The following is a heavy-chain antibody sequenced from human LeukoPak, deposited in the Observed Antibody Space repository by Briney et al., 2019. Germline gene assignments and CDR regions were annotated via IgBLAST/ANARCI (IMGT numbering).Heavy chain of an antibody. Sequence: GESLKISCKGSGYSFTSYWICWLRRLPGKSLVWMVIIYPGDSDTRYNPSFQGQVTISADKSITTAYLQWSSLKASDTAMYYCARSLKSRYYYGSGSSNWFDPWGQGTLVTVSS. D-gene: IGHD3-10*01. CDR3: ARSLKSRYYYGSGSSNWFDP. CDR1: GYSFTSYW. V-gene: IGHV5-51*01. J-gene: IGHJ5*02. CDR2: IYPGDSDT.